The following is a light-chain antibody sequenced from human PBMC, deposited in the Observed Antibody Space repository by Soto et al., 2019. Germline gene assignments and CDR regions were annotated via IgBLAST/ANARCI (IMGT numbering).Light chain of an antibody. CDR3: QSYDRSLSGSI. CDR2: VNN. J-gene: IGLJ1*01. CDR1: SSDIGAGYD. V-gene: IGLV1-40*01. Sequence: HSVLTQPPSVSGAPGQRVTISCTGSSSDIGAGYDVHWYQQLPGTAPKLLIYVNNKRPSGVPDRFSGSRSGTSASLAITGLQAEDEADYYCQSYDRSLSGSIFGTGTKVTVL.